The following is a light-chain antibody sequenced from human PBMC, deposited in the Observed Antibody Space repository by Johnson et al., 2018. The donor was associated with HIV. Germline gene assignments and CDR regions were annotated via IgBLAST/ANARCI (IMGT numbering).Light chain of an antibody. CDR2: ESN. CDR3: GTWDSSLSAHYV. V-gene: IGLV1-51*02. Sequence: QSVLTQPPSVSAAPGQKVTISCSGGTSNIGNNYVSWYQHLPGTAPKLLIYESNKRPSGIPDRFSGSESGTSATLGITGLQTGDEADHYCGTWDSSLSAHYVFGTGTKVTVL. J-gene: IGLJ1*01. CDR1: TSNIGNNY.